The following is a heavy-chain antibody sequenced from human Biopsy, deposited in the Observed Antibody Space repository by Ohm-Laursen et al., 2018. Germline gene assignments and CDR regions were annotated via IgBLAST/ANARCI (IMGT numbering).Heavy chain of an antibody. CDR2: INGGGGST. Sequence: SLRLSCAASGFTFSGHAMSWVRQAPGKGLECVSIINGGGGSTWYSDPVKGRFTISRDSSKNTLHLQMNSLRAEDTAVYYCAKDQGYYYDRSVYYYFDYWGQGTLVTVSS. J-gene: IGHJ4*02. D-gene: IGHD3-22*01. CDR3: AKDQGYYYDRSVYYYFDY. V-gene: IGHV3-23*01. CDR1: GFTFSGHA.